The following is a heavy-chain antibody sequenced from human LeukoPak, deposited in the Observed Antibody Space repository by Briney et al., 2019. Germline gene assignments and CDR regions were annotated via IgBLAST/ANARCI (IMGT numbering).Heavy chain of an antibody. D-gene: IGHD3-16*01. CDR1: GFTFSSYE. CDR2: ISSSGSTI. Sequence: GGSLRLSCAASGFTFSSYEMNWVRQAPGKGLEWVSYISSSGSTIYYADSVKGRFTISRDNAKNSLYLRMNSLRAEDTAVYYCARGDYELDYWGQGTLVTVSS. J-gene: IGHJ4*02. V-gene: IGHV3-48*03. CDR3: ARGDYELDY.